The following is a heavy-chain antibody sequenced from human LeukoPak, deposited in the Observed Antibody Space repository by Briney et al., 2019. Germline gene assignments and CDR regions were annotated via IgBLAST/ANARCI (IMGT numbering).Heavy chain of an antibody. D-gene: IGHD2-2*01. V-gene: IGHV3-23*01. J-gene: IGHJ4*02. CDR2: ISGSGGST. CDR1: GFTFSNYA. CDR3: AKRYCSSTSCSYFDY. Sequence: PGGSLRLSCAVSGFTFSNYAVSWVRQAPGKGLEWVSAISGSGGSTYYADSVKGRFTISRDNSKNTLYLQMNSLRAEDTAVYYCAKRYCSSTSCSYFDYWGQGTLVTVSS.